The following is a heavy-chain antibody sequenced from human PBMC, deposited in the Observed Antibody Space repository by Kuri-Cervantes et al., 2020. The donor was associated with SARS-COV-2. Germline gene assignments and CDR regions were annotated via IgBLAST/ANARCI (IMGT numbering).Heavy chain of an antibody. CDR3: AREGHYDRSGYYYLDY. CDR1: GGSISSYY. CDR2: IYYSGST. Sequence: SETLSLTCTVSGGSISSYYWSWIRQPPGKGLEWIGYIYYSGSTNYNPSLKNRVTISVDPTKKQISLKLSSVTAADTAVYYCAREGHYDRSGYYYLDYWGPGTLVTVSS. J-gene: IGHJ4*02. V-gene: IGHV4-59*01. D-gene: IGHD3-22*01.